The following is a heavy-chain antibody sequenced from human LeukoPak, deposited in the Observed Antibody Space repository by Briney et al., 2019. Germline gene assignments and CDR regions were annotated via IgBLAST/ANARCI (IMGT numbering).Heavy chain of an antibody. CDR2: IYHSGST. J-gene: IGHJ4*02. D-gene: IGHD1-7*01. CDR3: ARDLELELRD. V-gene: IGHV4-38-2*02. CDR1: GYSISSGYY. Sequence: PSETLSLSCTVSGYSISSGYYWGWIRPPPGKGLEWIGSIYHSGSTYYNPSLKSRVTISVDTSKNQFSLKLSSVTAADTAVYYCARDLELELRDWGQGTLVTVSS.